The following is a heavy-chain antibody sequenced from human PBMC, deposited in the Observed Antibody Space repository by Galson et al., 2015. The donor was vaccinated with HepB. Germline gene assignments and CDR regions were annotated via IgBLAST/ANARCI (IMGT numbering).Heavy chain of an antibody. Sequence: SLRLSCAASGFTFTSYSLNWVRQAPGKGLEWVSSISSSTTYIYYADSEKGRFTISRDNAKNSLYLQMNSLRAEDTAVYYCARAPRGPNYYFDYWGQGTLVTVSS. J-gene: IGHJ4*02. CDR3: ARAPRGPNYYFDY. V-gene: IGHV3-21*01. CDR1: GFTFTSYS. D-gene: IGHD1-1*01. CDR2: ISSSTTYI.